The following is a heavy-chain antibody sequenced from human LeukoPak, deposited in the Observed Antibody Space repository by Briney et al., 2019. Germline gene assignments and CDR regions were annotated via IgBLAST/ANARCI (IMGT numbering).Heavy chain of an antibody. Sequence: SETLSLTCTVSGGSISGDYWSWIRQPPRKGLEWIGYVYYSGSTNYNPSLKSRVTISVDTSKNQFSLKLRSVTAADTAVYYCARGPLRDAFEIWGQGTLVTVSS. CDR1: GGSISGDY. J-gene: IGHJ3*02. V-gene: IGHV4-59*01. CDR3: ARGPLRDAFEI. CDR2: VYYSGST. D-gene: IGHD5/OR15-5a*01.